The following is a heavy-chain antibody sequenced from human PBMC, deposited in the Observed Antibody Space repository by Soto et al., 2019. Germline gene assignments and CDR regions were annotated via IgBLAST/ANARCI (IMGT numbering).Heavy chain of an antibody. V-gene: IGHV3-15*01. Sequence: GGSLRLSCAASGFTFSNAWMSWVRQAPGKGLEWVGRIKSKTDGGTTDYAAPVKGRFTISRDDSKNTLYLQMNSLKTEDTAVYYCTTLFAVESFSWIQLWSSRDRDAFDIWGQGTMVTVSS. J-gene: IGHJ3*02. D-gene: IGHD5-18*01. CDR1: GFTFSNAW. CDR3: TTLFAVESFSWIQLWSSRDRDAFDI. CDR2: IKSKTDGGTT.